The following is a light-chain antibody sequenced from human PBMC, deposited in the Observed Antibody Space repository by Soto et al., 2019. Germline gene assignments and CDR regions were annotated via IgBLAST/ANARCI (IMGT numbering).Light chain of an antibody. V-gene: IGKV3-20*01. CDR2: GAS. J-gene: IGKJ5*01. CDR1: QSVTGSY. Sequence: EIVLTQSPGTLSLSPGERATLSCRASQSVTGSYLAWYQQKPGQAPRLLIYGASSRATGIPDRFSGSGSGTDFTLTISRLEPEDFXVYXXXQYGSSPPITFGQGTRLEIK. CDR3: XQYGSSPPIT.